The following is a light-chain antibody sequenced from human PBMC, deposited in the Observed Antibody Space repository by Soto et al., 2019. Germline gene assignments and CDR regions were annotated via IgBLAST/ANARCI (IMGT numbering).Light chain of an antibody. Sequence: EIVMTQSPATLSVSPGERATLSCRASQSIYSNLAWYQQKPGQAPRLLIYGASSRATGIPDRFSGSGSGTDFTLTISRLEPEDFAVYYCQQYGSSPLTFGGGTKVDIK. CDR3: QQYGSSPLT. J-gene: IGKJ4*01. CDR1: QSIYSN. V-gene: IGKV3-20*01. CDR2: GAS.